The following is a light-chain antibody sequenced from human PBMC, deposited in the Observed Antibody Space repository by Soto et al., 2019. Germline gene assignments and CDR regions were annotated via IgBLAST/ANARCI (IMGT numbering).Light chain of an antibody. CDR1: RSDVGGYNY. CDR2: EVS. Sequence: QSALTQPASLSGSPGQSITISCTGPRSDVGGYNYVSWYQQHPGKAPKLMIYEVSNRPSGVSNRFSGSKSGNTASLTISGLQAEDEADYYCSSYTSSSTLYVFGTGTKVTVL. CDR3: SSYTSSSTLYV. V-gene: IGLV2-14*01. J-gene: IGLJ1*01.